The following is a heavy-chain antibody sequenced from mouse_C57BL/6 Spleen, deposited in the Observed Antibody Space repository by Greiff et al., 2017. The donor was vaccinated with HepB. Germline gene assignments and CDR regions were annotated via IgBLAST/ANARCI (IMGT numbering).Heavy chain of an antibody. J-gene: IGHJ2*01. V-gene: IGHV5-9*01. CDR2: ISGGGGNT. Sequence: EVQLVESGGGLVKPGGSLKLSCAASGFTFSSYTMSWVRQTPEKRLEWVATISGGGGNTYYPDSVKGRFTISRDNAKNTLYLQMSSLRSEDTALYYCARRKTYGSSYGFDYWGQGTTLTVSS. CDR3: ARRKTYGSSYGFDY. CDR1: GFTFSSYT. D-gene: IGHD1-1*01.